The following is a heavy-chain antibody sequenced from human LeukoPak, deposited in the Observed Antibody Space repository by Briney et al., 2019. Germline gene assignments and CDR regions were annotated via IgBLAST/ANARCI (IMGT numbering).Heavy chain of an antibody. D-gene: IGHD6-13*01. J-gene: IGHJ4*02. V-gene: IGHV3-23*01. CDR1: GFTFSSYA. Sequence: GGSLRLSCAASGFTFSSYAMSWVRQAPGKGLEWVSAISGSGGNTYYAGSVKGRFTISRDNSKNTLYLQMNSLRAEDTAVYYCAKEVERVIVAPGEFDYWGRGILVTVSS. CDR3: AKEVERVIVAPGEFDY. CDR2: ISGSGGNT.